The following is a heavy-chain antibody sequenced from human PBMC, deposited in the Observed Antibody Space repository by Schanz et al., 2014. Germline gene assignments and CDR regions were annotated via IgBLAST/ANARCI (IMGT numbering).Heavy chain of an antibody. CDR1: EFSFSSFG. J-gene: IGHJ6*01. D-gene: IGHD1-1*01. V-gene: IGHV3-33*06. CDR3: VKDPDKYNWNDVEGMDV. Sequence: VQLVESGGGLVQPRGSLRLSCAASEFSFSSFGMNWVRQAPGKGLEWVAVMWNDGIKTHYADSGKGRFTISRDNSKNTLYLQMKSLRVEDTAVYYCVKDPDKYNWNDVEGMDVWGPGTTVTVSS. CDR2: MWNDGIKT.